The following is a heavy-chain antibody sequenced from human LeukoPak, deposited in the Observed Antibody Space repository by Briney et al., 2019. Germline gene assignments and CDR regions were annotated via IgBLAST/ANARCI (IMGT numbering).Heavy chain of an antibody. J-gene: IGHJ6*03. D-gene: IGHD2-15*01. CDR1: GGSISSGGDY. V-gene: IGHV4-31*03. CDR2: IYYSGST. Sequence: PSETLSLTCTVSGGSISSGGDYWSWIRQHPGKGLEWIGYIYYSGSTYYNPSLKSRVTISVDTSKNQFSLKLSSVTAADTPVYYCARVVRAVAAKVGLHMDVWGKGTTVTVSS. CDR3: ARVVRAVAAKVGLHMDV.